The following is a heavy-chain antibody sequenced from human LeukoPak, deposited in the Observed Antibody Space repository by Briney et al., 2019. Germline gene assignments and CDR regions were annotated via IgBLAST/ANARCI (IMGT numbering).Heavy chain of an antibody. J-gene: IGHJ4*02. CDR2: ISWNSGSI. D-gene: IGHD6-13*01. CDR3: AKDISPGIAASDY. CDR1: GFTFDDYA. V-gene: IGHV3-9*01. Sequence: GGSLRLSCAASGFTFDDYAMHWVRQAPGKGLEWVSGISWNSGSIGYADSVKGRFTISRDNAKNSLYLQMNSLRAEDTALYYCAKDISPGIAASDYWGQGTLVTVSS.